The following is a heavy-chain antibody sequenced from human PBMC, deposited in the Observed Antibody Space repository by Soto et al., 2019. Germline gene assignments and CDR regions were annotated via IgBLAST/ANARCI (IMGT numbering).Heavy chain of an antibody. V-gene: IGHV3-64D*06. Sequence: GGSLRLSCSASGFTFSEYSMHWVRQAPGKGLQYVSTISSDGDITYYADSVKGRFTISRDNSKNTLYLQMNSLRPEDTAVYYCVKVSTFYDILTGYYSPNFFDPWGQGTLVTVSS. CDR3: VKVSTFYDILTGYYSPNFFDP. CDR1: GFTFSEYS. D-gene: IGHD3-9*01. J-gene: IGHJ5*02. CDR2: ISSDGDIT.